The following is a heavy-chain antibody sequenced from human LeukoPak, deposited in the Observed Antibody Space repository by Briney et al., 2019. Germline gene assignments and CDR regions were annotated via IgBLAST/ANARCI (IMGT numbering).Heavy chain of an antibody. CDR3: ATLDRWGYYFDY. Sequence: GASVKVSCKASGYTFTSYAMHWVRQAPGQRLEWMGWINAGNGNTKYSQKFQGRVTITRDTSASTAYMELSSLRSEDTAVYYCATLDRWGYYFDYWGQGTLVTDSS. CDR1: GYTFTSYA. D-gene: IGHD7-27*01. CDR2: INAGNGNT. V-gene: IGHV1-3*01. J-gene: IGHJ4*02.